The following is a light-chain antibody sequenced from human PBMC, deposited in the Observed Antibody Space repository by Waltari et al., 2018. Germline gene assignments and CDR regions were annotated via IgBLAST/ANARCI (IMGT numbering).Light chain of an antibody. V-gene: IGKV1-39*01. CDR2: AAS. CDR1: QSISSY. CDR3: QQRYSTPWT. Sequence: DIQMTQSPSSLSASVGDRVTITCRASQSISSYLNWYQQKPGKAPKLLIYAASSLQSGVRSRLSGSGSGTDFTLTISSLQPVDFATYYCQQRYSTPWTFGQGTKVESK. J-gene: IGKJ1*01.